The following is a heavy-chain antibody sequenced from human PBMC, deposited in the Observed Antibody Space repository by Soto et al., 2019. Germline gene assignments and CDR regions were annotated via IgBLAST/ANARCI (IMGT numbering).Heavy chain of an antibody. J-gene: IGHJ5*02. CDR3: ARDGFMPNEIPVFRAKFDP. CDR1: GYTFTNYG. D-gene: IGHD1-1*01. V-gene: IGHV1-18*01. Sequence: QVQLVQSGAEVKKPGASVKVSCKASGYTFTNYGISWVRQAPGQGLEWMGRISGYNGKTGYSHNFQGRITLTTDTSTSTAYMEVRSLRSDDTAVYYCARDGFMPNEIPVFRAKFDPWGQGTLVTVSS. CDR2: ISGYNGKT.